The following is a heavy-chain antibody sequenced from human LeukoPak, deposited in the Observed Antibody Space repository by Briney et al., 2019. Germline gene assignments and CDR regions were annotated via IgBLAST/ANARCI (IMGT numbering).Heavy chain of an antibody. J-gene: IGHJ4*02. CDR3: VRDYENLTGSKTRFHY. V-gene: IGHV3-21*01. CDR2: ISSSSIYI. CDR1: GFTFSRNS. Sequence: GGSLRLSCAASGFTFSRNSMNWVRQAPGKGLEWVSFISSSSIYIYYADSVKGRFTISRDNAKNSLYLQMNSLRAEDTAVYYCVRDYENLTGSKTRFHYWGQGTLVTVSS. D-gene: IGHD3-9*01.